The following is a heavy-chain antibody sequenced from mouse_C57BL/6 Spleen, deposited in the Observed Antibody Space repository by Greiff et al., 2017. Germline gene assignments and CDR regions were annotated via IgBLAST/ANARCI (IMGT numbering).Heavy chain of an antibody. D-gene: IGHD1-1*01. V-gene: IGHV1-81*01. Sequence: QVQLQQSGAELARPGASVKLSCKASGYTFTSYGISWVKQRTGQGLEWIGEIYPRSGNTYYNEKFKGKATLTADKSSSTAYMELRSLTSEDSAVYFCARSGDILYYYGSSYGDAMDYWGQGTSVTVSS. CDR3: ARSGDILYYYGSSYGDAMDY. J-gene: IGHJ4*01. CDR1: GYTFTSYG. CDR2: IYPRSGNT.